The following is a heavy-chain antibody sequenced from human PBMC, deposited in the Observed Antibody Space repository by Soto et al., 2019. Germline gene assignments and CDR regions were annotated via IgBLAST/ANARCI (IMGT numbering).Heavy chain of an antibody. V-gene: IGHV4-30-4*01. J-gene: IGHJ6*02. Sequence: QVQLPESGPGLVKPSQTLSLTCTVSGGSIRSGDYYWSWIRQPPGKGLEWIGYIYYSGSTDYNPSLKSRVTIAVDTAKNQFSLKLSSVTAADTAVYYWARASPVVTDVWGQGTTVTV. CDR3: ARASPVVTDV. CDR2: IYYSGST. D-gene: IGHD5-18*01. CDR1: GGSIRSGDYY.